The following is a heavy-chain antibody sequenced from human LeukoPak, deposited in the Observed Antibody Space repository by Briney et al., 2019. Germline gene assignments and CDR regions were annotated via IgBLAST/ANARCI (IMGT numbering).Heavy chain of an antibody. CDR2: INYSGST. D-gene: IGHD3/OR15-3a*01. CDR3: ARTPGQKRTQKYYFDY. V-gene: IGHV4-39*01. CDR1: GGSISSTFYY. J-gene: IGHJ4*02. Sequence: PSETLSLTCTVSGGSISSTFYYWGWIRQPPGKGLEWIGSINYSGSTYYNPSLKSRVTISVDTSKNQFSLKLSSVTAADTAVYYCARTPGQKRTQKYYFDYWGQGTLVTVSS.